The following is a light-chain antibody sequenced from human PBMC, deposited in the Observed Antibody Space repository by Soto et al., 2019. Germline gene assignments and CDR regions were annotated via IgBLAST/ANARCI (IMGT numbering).Light chain of an antibody. CDR3: QQYGTSPIT. J-gene: IGKJ5*01. V-gene: IGKV3-20*01. CDR1: QSFRGL. CDR2: GAS. Sequence: VLTQSPVTLSLSPGERATLSCRASQSFRGLLAWYQQKPGQAPRLLIYGASSRATGIPDRFSGFGSGTDFTLTISRLEPEDFAVYYCQQYGTSPITFGQGTRLEI.